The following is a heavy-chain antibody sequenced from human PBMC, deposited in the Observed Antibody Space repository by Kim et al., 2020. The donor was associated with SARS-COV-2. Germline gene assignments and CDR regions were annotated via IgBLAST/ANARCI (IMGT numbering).Heavy chain of an antibody. J-gene: IGHJ6*02. V-gene: IGHV3-23*01. CDR3: AKGAGITMVRGVIITSHYYYYGMDV. Sequence: GGSLRLSCAASGFTFSSYAMSWVRQAPGKGLEWVSAISGSGGSTYYADSVKGRFTISRDNSKNTLYLQMNSLRAEDTAVYYCAKGAGITMVRGVIITSHYYYYGMDVWGQGTTVTVSS. D-gene: IGHD3-10*01. CDR2: ISGSGGST. CDR1: GFTFSSYA.